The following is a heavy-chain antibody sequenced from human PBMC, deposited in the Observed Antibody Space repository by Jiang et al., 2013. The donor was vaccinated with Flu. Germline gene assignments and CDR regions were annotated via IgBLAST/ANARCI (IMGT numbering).Heavy chain of an antibody. CDR1: GYSFTSYW. CDR2: IYPGDSDT. D-gene: IGHD3-9*01. Sequence: GAEVKKPGESLKISCKGSGYSFTSYWIGWVRQMPGKGLEWMGIIYPGDSDTRYSPSFQGQVTISADKSISTAYLQWSSLKASDTAMYYCARQPYYDILTGYFKEDAFDIWGQGTMVTVSS. V-gene: IGHV5-51*01. CDR3: ARQPYYDILTGYFKEDAFDI. J-gene: IGHJ3*02.